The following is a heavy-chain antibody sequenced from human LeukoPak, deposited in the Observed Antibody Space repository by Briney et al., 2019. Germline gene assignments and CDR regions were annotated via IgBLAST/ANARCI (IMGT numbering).Heavy chain of an antibody. D-gene: IGHD3-10*01. CDR1: GFTFSNYN. J-gene: IGHJ4*02. CDR3: ARDRVSGSGSIDY. Sequence: GGSLRLSCAASGFTFSNYNIIWIRQAPGKGLEWVSSISRRSTYIFYADSVKGRFTISRDNAENSVFLQMNSLRVEDTAVYYCARDRVSGSGSIDYWGQGTLVTVSS. CDR2: ISRRSTYI. V-gene: IGHV3-21*01.